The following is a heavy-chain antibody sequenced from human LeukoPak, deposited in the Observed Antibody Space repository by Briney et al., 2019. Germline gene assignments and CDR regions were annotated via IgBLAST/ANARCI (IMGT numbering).Heavy chain of an antibody. CDR2: IKSKTDGGTT. J-gene: IGHJ4*02. Sequence: GGSLRLSCAVSGLTFSGSWITWIRQAPGKGLEWVGRIKSKTDGGTTDYAAPVKGRFTISRDDSKNTLYLQMNSLKTEDTAVYYCTTTDPTYYDILTGTIWGQGTLVTVSS. CDR1: GLTFSGSW. V-gene: IGHV3-15*01. D-gene: IGHD3-9*01. CDR3: TTTDPTYYDILTGTI.